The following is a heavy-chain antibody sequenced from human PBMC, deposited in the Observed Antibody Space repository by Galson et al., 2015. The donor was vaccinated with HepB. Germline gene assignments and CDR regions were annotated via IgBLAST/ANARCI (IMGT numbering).Heavy chain of an antibody. D-gene: IGHD6-6*01. Sequence: SVKVSCKASGYTFTGYYVHWVRQAPGQGLEYMGWSNPNTGGTKYAQKFQGWVTMTRDTSITTAYMELNRLKSDDTTVYYCARGPFSSSSRRYYYMDVWGKGTTVTVSS. CDR3: ARGPFSSSSRRYYYMDV. CDR1: GYTFTGYY. V-gene: IGHV1-2*04. J-gene: IGHJ6*03. CDR2: SNPNTGGT.